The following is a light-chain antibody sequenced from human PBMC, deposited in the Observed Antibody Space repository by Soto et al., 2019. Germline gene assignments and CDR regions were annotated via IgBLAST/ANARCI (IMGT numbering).Light chain of an antibody. CDR1: QSIGTN. V-gene: IGKV3-15*01. Sequence: EIVMTQSPATLSVSPGEGATLSCRASQSIGTNLAWYQQKPGQAPRLLIYGASTRATVFPARFSGSGSGTEFTLTISSLQSEDSAVYYCQQYKSWPATFGQGTKVDIK. CDR2: GAS. J-gene: IGKJ1*01. CDR3: QQYKSWPAT.